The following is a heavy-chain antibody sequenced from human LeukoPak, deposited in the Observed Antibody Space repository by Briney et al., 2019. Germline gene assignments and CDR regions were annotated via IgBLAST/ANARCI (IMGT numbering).Heavy chain of an antibody. CDR3: ARDVYSSSPRDHPHYFDY. D-gene: IGHD6-13*01. V-gene: IGHV1-69*05. J-gene: IGHJ4*02. Sequence: ASVKVSCKASGGTFSSYAISWVRQAPGQGLEWMGGIIPIFGTANYAQKFQGRVTITTDESTSTAYMELSSLRSEDTAVYYCARDVYSSSPRDHPHYFDYWGQGTLVTVSS. CDR1: GGTFSSYA. CDR2: IIPIFGTA.